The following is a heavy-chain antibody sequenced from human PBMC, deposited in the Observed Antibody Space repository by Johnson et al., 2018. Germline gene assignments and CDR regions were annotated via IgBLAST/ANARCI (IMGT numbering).Heavy chain of an antibody. J-gene: IGHJ6*03. V-gene: IGHV4-59*01. D-gene: IGHD3-3*01. CDR2: IDYNGST. CDR3: ARELSVSLYYFMDV. CDR1: GGSMNFYF. Sequence: QVQLQESGPGLVKXSETLSLTCNVSGGSMNFYFWSWVRQPPGEGLEWIGHIDYNGSTNYNPSLRSRLMISIDTSKNQFSLKLNSVTAADTAMYYCARELSVSLYYFMDVWGKGTTVTVSS.